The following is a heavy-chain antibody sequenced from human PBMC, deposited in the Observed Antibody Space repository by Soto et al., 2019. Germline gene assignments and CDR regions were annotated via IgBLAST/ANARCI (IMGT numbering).Heavy chain of an antibody. CDR1: GYTFTSYG. D-gene: IGHD6-19*01. Sequence: XSLKISFKASGYTFTSYGISWVPQAPGQGLEWMGWISAYNGNTNYAQKLQGRVTMTTDTSTSTAYMELRSLRSEDTAVYYCARKRYSSGWSHDAFDIWGQGTMVTVSS. J-gene: IGHJ3*02. V-gene: IGHV1-18*01. CDR2: ISAYNGNT. CDR3: ARKRYSSGWSHDAFDI.